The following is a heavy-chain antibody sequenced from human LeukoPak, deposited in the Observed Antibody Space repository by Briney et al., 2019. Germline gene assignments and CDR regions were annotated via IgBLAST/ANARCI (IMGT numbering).Heavy chain of an antibody. V-gene: IGHV3-30*02. CDR1: GFTFSAYG. CDR2: IRYDGSNK. CDR3: AKVGGIAAAGFDN. J-gene: IGHJ4*02. D-gene: IGHD6-13*01. Sequence: PGGSLRLSCAASGFTFSAYGMHWVRQAPGKGLEWVAFIRYDGSNKYYADSVKGRFTISRDNSKNTVYLQMNSLRTEDTAVYYCAKVGGIAAAGFDNWGQGTLVTVSS.